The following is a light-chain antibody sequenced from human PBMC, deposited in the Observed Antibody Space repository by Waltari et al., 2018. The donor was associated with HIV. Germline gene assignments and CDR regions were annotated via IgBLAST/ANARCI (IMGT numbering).Light chain of an antibody. CDR3: NSYTSGSTLV. Sequence: QSALTQPASVSGSPGQPITISCTGTHSEIGGYNSVSWYQQHPDKAPTLLIYDVSKRPSGTSNRFSGSKSGNTAYLTISRLQTEDEADYYCNSYTSGSTLVFGTGTRVTV. V-gene: IGLV2-14*03. J-gene: IGLJ1*01. CDR2: DVS. CDR1: HSEIGGYNS.